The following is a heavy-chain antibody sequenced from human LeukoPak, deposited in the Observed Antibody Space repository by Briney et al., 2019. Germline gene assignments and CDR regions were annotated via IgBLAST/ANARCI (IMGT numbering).Heavy chain of an antibody. CDR1: GYSFTGYY. Sequence: ASVKVSCKASGYSFTGYYMHWVRQAPGQGLEWMGWINPNSGGTNYAQKFQGRVTMTRDTSISAAYMELSRLRSDDTAVYYCARPPFLRGYSYGFWGQGTLVTVSS. CDR3: ARPPFLRGYSYGF. J-gene: IGHJ4*02. V-gene: IGHV1-2*02. CDR2: INPNSGGT. D-gene: IGHD5-18*01.